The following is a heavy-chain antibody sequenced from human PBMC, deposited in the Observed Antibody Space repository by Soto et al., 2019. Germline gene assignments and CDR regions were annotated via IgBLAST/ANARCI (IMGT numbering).Heavy chain of an antibody. V-gene: IGHV4-34*01. J-gene: IGHJ4*02. CDR2: INHSGST. D-gene: IGHD2-8*01. CDR1: GGSFSGYY. CDR3: ARTRLMVYATDY. Sequence: SETLSLTCAVYGGSFSGYYWSWIRQPPGKGLEWIGEINHSGSTNYNPSLKSRVTISVDTSKNQFSLKLSSVTAADTAVYYCARTRLMVYATDYWGQGTLVTVSS.